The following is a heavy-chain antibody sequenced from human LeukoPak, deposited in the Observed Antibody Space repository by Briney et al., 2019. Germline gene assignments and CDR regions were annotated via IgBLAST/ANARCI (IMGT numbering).Heavy chain of an antibody. J-gene: IGHJ4*02. CDR2: ITSDGSGA. V-gene: IGHV3-74*01. Sequence: GGSLRLSCAASGFSFSAYWMQWVRQVPGKGLVWISRITSDGSGANYADSVKGRFTISRDNAKNTLYLQMNSLRAEATAVYYCARALKYNSGYDWGGEYWGQGTLVTVSS. D-gene: IGHD5-12*01. CDR1: GFSFSAYW. CDR3: ARALKYNSGYDWGGEY.